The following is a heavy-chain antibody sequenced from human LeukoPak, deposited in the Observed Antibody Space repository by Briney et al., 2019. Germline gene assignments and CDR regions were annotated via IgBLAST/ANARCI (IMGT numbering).Heavy chain of an antibody. D-gene: IGHD3-10*01. CDR3: ARPVVRGVLRWFDP. V-gene: IGHV4-39*07. CDR1: GGSISSGSYY. CDR2: IDHSGST. J-gene: IGHJ5*02. Sequence: PSETLSLTCTVSGGSISSGSYYWSWIRQPPGKGLEWIGEIDHSGSTNYNPSLKSRVTISVDTSKNQFSLKLSSVTAADTAVYYCARPVVRGVLRWFDPWGQGTLVTVSS.